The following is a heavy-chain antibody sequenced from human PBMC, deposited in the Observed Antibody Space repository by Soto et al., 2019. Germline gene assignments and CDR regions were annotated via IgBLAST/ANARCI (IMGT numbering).Heavy chain of an antibody. CDR2: ITITGDTT. D-gene: IGHD2-21*02. Sequence: EVQLVESEGGLVQPGGSLRLSCEASGFIFTTSDMSWVRQAPGKGLEWISSITITGDTTHYADSVKGRFTISRDNSRNTVYLPTNSRRVDEKAVYYGGKGGGGDHGYWGQGTLVAVSS. CDR3: GKGGGGDHGY. J-gene: IGHJ4*02. V-gene: IGHV3-23*04. CDR1: GFIFTTSD.